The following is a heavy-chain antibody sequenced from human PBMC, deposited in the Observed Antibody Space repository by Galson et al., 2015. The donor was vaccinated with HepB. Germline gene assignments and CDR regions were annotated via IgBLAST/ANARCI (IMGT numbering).Heavy chain of an antibody. CDR1: GFTFSSYA. Sequence: SLRLSCAASGFTFSSYAMHWVRQAPGKGLEWVAVISHDGSNKYYADSVKGRFTISRDNSKNTLYLQMNSLRAEDTAVYYCARVRDGYNGKDYYYYGMDVWGQGTTVTVSS. V-gene: IGHV3-30*04. CDR3: ARVRDGYNGKDYYYYGMDV. CDR2: ISHDGSNK. D-gene: IGHD5-24*01. J-gene: IGHJ6*02.